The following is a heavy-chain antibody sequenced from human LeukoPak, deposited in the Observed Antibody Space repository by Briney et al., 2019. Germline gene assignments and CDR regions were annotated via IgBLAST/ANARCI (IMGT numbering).Heavy chain of an antibody. Sequence: SETLSLTCTVSGSISGYYWSWIRQPPGKGLEWIGYIYTSGGTNYNPSLESRVTISVDTSKNQFSLKLSSVTAADTAVYYCARDRRRYGMDVWGQGTTVTVSS. CDR2: IYTSGGT. CDR1: GSISGYY. D-gene: IGHD6-6*01. CDR3: ARDRRRYGMDV. V-gene: IGHV4-59*01. J-gene: IGHJ6*02.